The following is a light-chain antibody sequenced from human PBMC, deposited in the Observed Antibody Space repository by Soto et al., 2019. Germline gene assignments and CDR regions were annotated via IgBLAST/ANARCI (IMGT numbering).Light chain of an antibody. V-gene: IGLV2-14*01. CDR2: DVT. J-gene: IGLJ1*01. CDR3: SSYTSTGSYV. CDR1: SSDVGGYNS. Sequence: QSAVTQPASVSGSPGQSIAISCTGTSSDVGGYNSVSWYHQYPGKVPKLMIYDVTNRPSGVSDRFSGSKSGNTASLTISGLQAEDEGDYYCSSYTSTGSYVFGTGTKLTVL.